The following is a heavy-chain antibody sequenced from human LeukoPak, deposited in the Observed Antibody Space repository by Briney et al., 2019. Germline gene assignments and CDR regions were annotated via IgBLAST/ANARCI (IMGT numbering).Heavy chain of an antibody. CDR3: ARLRYYDFWSGYYPDV. D-gene: IGHD3-3*01. V-gene: IGHV4-34*01. CDR1: GGSFSGYY. J-gene: IGHJ6*02. CDR2: TNHSGST. Sequence: SETLSLTCAVYGGSFSGYYWSWIRQPPGKGLEWIGETNHSGSTNYNPSLKSRVTISVDTSKNQFSLKLSSVTAADTAVYYCARLRYYDFWSGYYPDVWGQGTTVTVSS.